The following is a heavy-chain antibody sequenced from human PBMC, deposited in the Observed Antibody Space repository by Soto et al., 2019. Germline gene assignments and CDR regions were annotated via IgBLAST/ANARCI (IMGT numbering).Heavy chain of an antibody. CDR3: AREKIGDSGSYGPYAFDY. D-gene: IGHD3-10*01. V-gene: IGHV4-31*03. CDR1: GGSISSGAYY. CDR2: IYYRGST. Sequence: QVQLQESGPGLVKPSQTLSLTCTVSGGSISSGAYYWRWIRQHPGKGMEYIGYIYYRGSTDYNPSLQSRVTLALETSKNQFSVKLSSVTAADTAMYYRAREKIGDSGSYGPYAFDYWGQGTLVTVSS. J-gene: IGHJ4*02.